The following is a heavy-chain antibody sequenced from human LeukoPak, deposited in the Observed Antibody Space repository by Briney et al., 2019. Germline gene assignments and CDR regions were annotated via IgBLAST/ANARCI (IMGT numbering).Heavy chain of an antibody. CDR2: IYHSGST. CDR3: ARVPYIMITFGGVIVPTYYFDY. V-gene: IGHV4-38-2*02. D-gene: IGHD3-16*02. CDR1: GYSISSGYY. Sequence: SETLSLTCTVSGYSISSGYYWGWIRQPPGKGLEWIGSIYHSGSTYYNPSLKSRVTISVDTSKNQFSLKLSSVTAADTAVYYCARVPYIMITFGGVIVPTYYFDYWGQGTLVTVSS. J-gene: IGHJ4*02.